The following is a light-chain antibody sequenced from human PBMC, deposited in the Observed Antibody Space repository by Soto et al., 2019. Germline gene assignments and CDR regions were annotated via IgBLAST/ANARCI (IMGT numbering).Light chain of an antibody. Sequence: ETVLTQSPGTLSLSPGERATLSCRASQSVSSGYLGWYQQKPGQAPRLLIYDTSRRANGIPDRFSGSGSGTDFTLTISRLEPEDFAVYYYHQYVNPPNSFGQGTKLEIK. V-gene: IGKV3-20*01. CDR1: QSVSSGY. CDR2: DTS. J-gene: IGKJ2*03. CDR3: HQYVNPPNS.